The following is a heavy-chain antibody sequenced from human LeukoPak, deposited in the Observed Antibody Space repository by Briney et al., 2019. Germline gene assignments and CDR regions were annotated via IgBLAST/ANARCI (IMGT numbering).Heavy chain of an antibody. CDR1: GFTFSSYA. V-gene: IGHV3-23*01. Sequence: PGGSLRLSCAASGFTFSSYAMSWVRQAPGKGLEWVSAISGSGGSTYYADSVKGRFTISRDNSKNTLYLQMNSLRAEDTAVYYCAKGSEIQGYCSGGSCYLFDYWGQGTLVTVSS. J-gene: IGHJ4*02. CDR3: AKGSEIQGYCSGGSCYLFDY. CDR2: ISGSGGST. D-gene: IGHD2-15*01.